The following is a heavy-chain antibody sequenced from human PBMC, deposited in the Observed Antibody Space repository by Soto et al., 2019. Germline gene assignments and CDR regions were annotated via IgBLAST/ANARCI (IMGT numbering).Heavy chain of an antibody. V-gene: IGHV4-61*01. CDR1: GGSVTTGSYN. CDR3: ARDGHGMDV. Sequence: QVQLQESAPGLVRPSETLSLTCTVSGGSVTTGSYNWSWLRRPPGKGLEWIGNTFFTWTTHYNPSLTNRVTMSVDTSKNQFSLTVTSVTAADTAVYYCARDGHGMDVWGQGPTVTVSS. J-gene: IGHJ6*02. CDR2: TFFTWTT.